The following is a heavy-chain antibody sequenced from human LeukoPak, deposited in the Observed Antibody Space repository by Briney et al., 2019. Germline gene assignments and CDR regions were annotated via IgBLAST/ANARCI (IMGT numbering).Heavy chain of an antibody. CDR1: GYTFTHYY. CDR3: ASTLPGISATRILGY. J-gene: IGHJ4*02. CDR2: IIPNSGGT. V-gene: IGHV1-2*02. D-gene: IGHD2-15*01. Sequence: APVKVSCKASGYTFTHYYIHWVRQATGQGLEWMGWIIPNSGGTNFAQKFHDRVAMTRDTSISTVYMELSRLTSDDTAVYDCASTLPGISATRILGYWGQGALVTVSS.